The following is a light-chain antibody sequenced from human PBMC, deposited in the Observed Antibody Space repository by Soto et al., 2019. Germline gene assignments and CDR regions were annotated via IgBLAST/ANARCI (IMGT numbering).Light chain of an antibody. V-gene: IGKV1-39*01. CDR3: QQSYYNPT. CDR1: QSVSNY. J-gene: IGKJ1*01. CDR2: DAS. Sequence: DIPMTQSPSSLSASLVDRVSITCRASQSVSNYLHWYQQKPGKAPNLLIYDASTLQSGVPSRFSGSGSGTDFTLTISSLQREDFATYYCQQSYYNPTFGQGTKVDIK.